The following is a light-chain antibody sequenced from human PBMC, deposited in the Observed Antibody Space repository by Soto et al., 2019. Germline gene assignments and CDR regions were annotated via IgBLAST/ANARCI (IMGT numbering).Light chain of an antibody. CDR1: SGHSNYA. CDR3: QTWGSGIVV. V-gene: IGLV4-69*01. Sequence: QLVLTQSPSASASLGASVKLTYTLSSGHSNYAIAWHQQQSEKGPRYLMKLNSDGSHSKGDGIPDRFSGSSSGAEHYLTISSLQSEDEADYYCQTWGSGIVVFGGGTKLTVL. J-gene: IGLJ2*01. CDR2: LNSDGSH.